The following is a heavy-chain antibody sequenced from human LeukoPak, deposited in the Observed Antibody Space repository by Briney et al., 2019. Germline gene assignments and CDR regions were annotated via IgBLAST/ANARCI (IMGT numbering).Heavy chain of an antibody. J-gene: IGHJ3*02. D-gene: IGHD1-26*01. CDR1: GVSISSYY. Sequence: PSETLSLTCTVSGVSISSYYWSWIRQPAGKGLEWIGRIYTSGNTIYNPSLKSQVTMSLDTSKNQFSLKLSSVTAADTAVYYCTRGWELLAPFDIWGQGTMVPVSS. V-gene: IGHV4-4*07. CDR3: TRGWELLAPFDI. CDR2: IYTSGNT.